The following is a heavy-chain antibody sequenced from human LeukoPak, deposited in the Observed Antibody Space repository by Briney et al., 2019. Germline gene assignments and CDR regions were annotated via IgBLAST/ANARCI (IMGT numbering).Heavy chain of an antibody. J-gene: IGHJ4*02. CDR3: TRLARYYYDSSGSRITPDYYFDY. CDR1: GFTFSGSA. Sequence: PGGSLRLSCAASGFTFSGSAMHWVRQASGKGLEWVGRIRSKANSYATAYAASVKGRFTISRDDSKNTAYLQMNSLKTEGTAVYYCTRLARYYYDSSGSRITPDYYFDYWGQGTMVTVSS. D-gene: IGHD3-22*01. V-gene: IGHV3-73*01. CDR2: IRSKANSYAT.